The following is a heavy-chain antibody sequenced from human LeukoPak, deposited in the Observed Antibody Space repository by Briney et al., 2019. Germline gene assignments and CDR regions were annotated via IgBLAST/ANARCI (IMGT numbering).Heavy chain of an antibody. Sequence: PSETLSLTCTVSGGSISSYYWSWIRQPPGQGLEWIGYIYYSGSTNYNPSLKSRVTISVDTSKNRFSLKLSSVTAADTAVYYCARAIVVVPAAMGYYYYGMDVWGQGTTVTVSS. CDR3: ARAIVVVPAAMGYYYYGMDV. CDR2: IYYSGST. V-gene: IGHV4-59*08. D-gene: IGHD2-2*01. J-gene: IGHJ6*02. CDR1: GGSISSYY.